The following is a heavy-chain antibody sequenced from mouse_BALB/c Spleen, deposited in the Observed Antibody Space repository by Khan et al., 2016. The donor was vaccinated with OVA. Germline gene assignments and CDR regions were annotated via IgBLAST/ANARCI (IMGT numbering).Heavy chain of an antibody. D-gene: IGHD1-3*01. J-gene: IGHJ2*01. V-gene: IGHV8-12*01. CDR2: IYWDDEK. CDR3: VRRIYSHDSVYFDF. Sequence: QVTLIESGPGILQPSQTLSLTCSFSGFSLSTSGMGVSWLRQPSGEGLEWLAHIYWDDEKRSHRSLKRRPTISKNSSRNQAFLRITSVDTADTATCYCVRRIYSHDSVYFDFWGQGTTLTVSS. CDR1: GFSLSTSGMG.